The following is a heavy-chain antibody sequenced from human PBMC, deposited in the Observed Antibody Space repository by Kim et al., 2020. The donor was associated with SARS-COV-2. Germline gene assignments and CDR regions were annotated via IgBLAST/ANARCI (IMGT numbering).Heavy chain of an antibody. CDR3: SRLGSGDTTGYD. CDR2: IRSKAKNYAT. CDR1: GFTFSGSG. J-gene: IGHJ4*02. Sequence: GGSLRLSCAASGFTFSGSGMHWVRQASGKGLEWVGRIRSKAKNYATEYAASVKGRFTISRDDSKNTAYLQMNSLKTEDTAVYFCSRLGSGDTTGYDWGQGTLVTVSS. V-gene: IGHV3-73*01. D-gene: IGHD1-26*01.